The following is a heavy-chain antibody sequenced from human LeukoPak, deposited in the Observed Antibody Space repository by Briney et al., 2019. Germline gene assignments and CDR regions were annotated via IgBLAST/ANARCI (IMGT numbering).Heavy chain of an antibody. CDR2: INHSGST. CDR1: GGSFSGYY. CDR3: ARGPLYYYDSSASYYFDY. Sequence: SETLSLTCGVYGGSFSGYYCSWIRQPPGKGLEWIGEINHSGSTNYNPSLKSRVTISVDTSKNHFSLKLSSVTAADTAVYYCARGPLYYYDSSASYYFDYWGQGILVTVSS. V-gene: IGHV4-34*01. D-gene: IGHD3-22*01. J-gene: IGHJ4*02.